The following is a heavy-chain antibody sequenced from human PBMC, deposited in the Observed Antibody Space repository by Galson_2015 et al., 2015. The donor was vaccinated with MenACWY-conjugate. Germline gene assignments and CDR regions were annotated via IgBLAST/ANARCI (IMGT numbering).Heavy chain of an antibody. D-gene: IGHD3-3*01. CDR1: GGSFSGYY. CDR3: ARVGVTIFGVPSRAFDP. CDR2: INHSGST. J-gene: IGHJ5*02. Sequence: SETLSLTCAVYGGSFSGYYWSWIRQPPGKGLEWIGEINHSGSTNYNPSLKSRVTISVDTSKNQFSLKLSSVTAADTAVYYCARVGVTIFGVPSRAFDPWGQGTLVTVSS. V-gene: IGHV4-34*01.